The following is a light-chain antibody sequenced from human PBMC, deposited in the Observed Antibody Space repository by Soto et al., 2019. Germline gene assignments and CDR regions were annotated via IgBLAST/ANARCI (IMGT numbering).Light chain of an antibody. CDR1: SSDVAGYNY. V-gene: IGLV2-14*01. CDR2: NVS. Sequence: QSVLTQPASVSGSPGQSITISCTGTSSDVAGYNYVSWYQQHPGKAPKLMIYNVSNRPSGVSNRFSGSKSCNTASLTISGLQAEDEGHYYCSSFTSTNTVLFGGGTKLTVL. CDR3: SSFTSTNTVL. J-gene: IGLJ2*01.